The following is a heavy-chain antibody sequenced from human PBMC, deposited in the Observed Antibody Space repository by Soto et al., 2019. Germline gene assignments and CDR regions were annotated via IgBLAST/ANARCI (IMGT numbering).Heavy chain of an antibody. Sequence: GGSLRLSCAAPGFTVSSNYMSWVRQAPGKGLEWVSVIYSGGSTYYADSVRGRFTISRDNSKNTLYLQMKSLRAEDTAVYYCARDPPATRHGMDVWGQGTTVTVSS. CDR1: GFTVSSNY. V-gene: IGHV3-53*01. CDR2: IYSGGST. CDR3: ARDPPATRHGMDV. J-gene: IGHJ6*02.